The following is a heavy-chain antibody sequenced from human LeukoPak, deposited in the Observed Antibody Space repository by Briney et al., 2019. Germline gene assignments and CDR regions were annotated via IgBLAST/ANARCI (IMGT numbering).Heavy chain of an antibody. CDR1: GFTFSSYT. CDR2: IKEDESEK. Sequence: GGSLRLSCAASGFTFSSYTMTWVRQAPGNGPEWVANIKEDESEKNYVDSVKGRFTISRDSAKNSLYLQMNSLRAEDTAVYYCARVGSGSSYRPFDYWGQGTLVTVSS. V-gene: IGHV3-7*01. CDR3: ARVGSGSSYRPFDY. D-gene: IGHD3-10*01. J-gene: IGHJ4*02.